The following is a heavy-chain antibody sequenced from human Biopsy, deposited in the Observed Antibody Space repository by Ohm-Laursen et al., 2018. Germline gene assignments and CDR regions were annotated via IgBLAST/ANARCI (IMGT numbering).Heavy chain of an antibody. V-gene: IGHV1-46*01. Sequence: ASVKASCKASGNTFATYHIHWVRQAPGQGLEWMGVISPSGATTSFPQKFQGRITMTRDTSTGTVYMDLNSLGSEDTAVYYCARAGVGSDGTDSYYYGMDVWGPGTTVTVSS. D-gene: IGHD5-24*01. CDR2: ISPSGATT. CDR1: GNTFATYH. CDR3: ARAGVGSDGTDSYYYGMDV. J-gene: IGHJ6*02.